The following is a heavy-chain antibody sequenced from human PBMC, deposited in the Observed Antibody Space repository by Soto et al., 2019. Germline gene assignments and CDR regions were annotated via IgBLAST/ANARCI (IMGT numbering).Heavy chain of an antibody. V-gene: IGHV3-9*01. CDR3: ARGLGFSFYYIEV. J-gene: IGHJ6*03. CDR2: ISWNSDTT. D-gene: IGHD6-25*01. CDR1: GFSFEDYV. Sequence: PGGSLRLSCAASGFSFEDYVLHWVRQVPGKGLEWVSGISWNSDTTGYTDSVKGRFTISRDNAKNSLYLQMSSLRAEDTALYYCARGLGFSFYYIEVWGKGTTVTVSS.